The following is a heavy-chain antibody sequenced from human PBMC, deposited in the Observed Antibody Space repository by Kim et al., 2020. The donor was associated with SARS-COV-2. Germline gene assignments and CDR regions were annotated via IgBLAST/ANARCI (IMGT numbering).Heavy chain of an antibody. CDR1: GYTFISYY. CDR3: ASCSAYYFWM. Sequence: ASVKVSCKASGYTFISYYVHWVRQAPGQGLEWMGIINPSSGGTKNAQKFQGRVTMTRDTSTSTVYMELSSLRSEDTAVYYCASCSAYYFWMWGQGTQVTVSS. V-gene: IGHV1-46*03. D-gene: IGHD3-3*01. J-gene: IGHJ4*02. CDR2: INPSSGGT.